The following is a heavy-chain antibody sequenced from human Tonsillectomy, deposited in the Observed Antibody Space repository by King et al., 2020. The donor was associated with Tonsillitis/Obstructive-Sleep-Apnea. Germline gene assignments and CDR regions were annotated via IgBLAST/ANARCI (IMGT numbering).Heavy chain of an antibody. J-gene: IGHJ4*02. CDR3: AGDKNNISWHNY. CDR2: IHNSGST. D-gene: IGHD1-14*01. Sequence: VQLQESGPGLVKTSETLSLTCTVSGGSISSYHWSWIRQPPGKGLEWIGYIHNSGSTNYNPSLKSRVTVSVDTSKNQFSLKLSSVTAADTAVYYCAGDKNNISWHNYWGLGTLVTVSS. CDR1: GGSISSYH. V-gene: IGHV4-59*01.